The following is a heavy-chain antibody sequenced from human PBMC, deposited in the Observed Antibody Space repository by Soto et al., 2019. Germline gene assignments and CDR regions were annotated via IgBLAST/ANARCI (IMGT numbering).Heavy chain of an antibody. J-gene: IGHJ3*01. CDR2: VSGDGGIT. D-gene: IGHD2-15*01. CDR3: AKVLVSTLDAVDF. V-gene: IGHV3-23*01. CDR1: GFTFSSYW. Sequence: GGSLRLSCAASGFTFSSYWMSWVRQAPGKGLEWVSCVSGDGGITYYADSVKGRFTISRDNSKDTLFLQMNSLRAEDTALYFCAKVLVSTLDAVDFWGQGTMVTVSS.